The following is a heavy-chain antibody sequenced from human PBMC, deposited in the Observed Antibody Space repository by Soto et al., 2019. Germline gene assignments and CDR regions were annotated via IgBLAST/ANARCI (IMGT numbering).Heavy chain of an antibody. J-gene: IGHJ4*02. CDR2: INPSGGST. Sequence: QVQLVQSGAEVKKPGASVKVSCKASGYIFTIHYIHWVRQAPGQGLEWMGIINPSGGSTNYLQKFQGRVTMTRDTSTSTVYMELSSLRSEDTAVYFCARADYYDSSGFYYDYWGQGTLVTVSS. CDR3: ARADYYDSSGFYYDY. CDR1: GYIFTIHY. V-gene: IGHV1-46*01. D-gene: IGHD3-22*01.